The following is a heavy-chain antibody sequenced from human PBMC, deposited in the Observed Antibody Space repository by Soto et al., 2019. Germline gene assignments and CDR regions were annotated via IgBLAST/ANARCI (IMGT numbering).Heavy chain of an antibody. V-gene: IGHV3-23*01. J-gene: IGHJ6*02. CDR3: AKGREWNSISHHDYLGMDV. Sequence: GGSLRLSCAASRFSFSNYAMTWVRQAPGKGLEWVSVISGTGDSTSYGDSVKGRFTISRDNSKKTLYLHMDSLRAEDTAVYFCAKGREWNSISHHDYLGMDVWGQGTTVTVSS. D-gene: IGHD3-3*02. CDR2: ISGTGDST. CDR1: RFSFSNYA.